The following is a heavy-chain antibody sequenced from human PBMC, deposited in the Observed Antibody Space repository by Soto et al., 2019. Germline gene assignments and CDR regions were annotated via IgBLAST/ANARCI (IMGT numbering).Heavy chain of an antibody. J-gene: IGHJ4*02. Sequence: EVQVVESGGGLVKPGGSLRLSCETSGFTFSDAWMGWVRQAPGKGLEWVGRIKSRGGGGTTDYAAPVKGRFTISRDDSKRTVYLQMNSLKIEDTAVYYCSWSDYHYFGYWGQGTLVTVSS. CDR1: GFTFSDAW. CDR3: SWSDYHYFGY. CDR2: IKSRGGGGTT. V-gene: IGHV3-15*01. D-gene: IGHD3-3*01.